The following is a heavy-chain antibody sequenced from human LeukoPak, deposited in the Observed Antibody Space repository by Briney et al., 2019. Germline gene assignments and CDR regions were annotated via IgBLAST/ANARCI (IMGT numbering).Heavy chain of an antibody. CDR2: IKSKPDVGTT. J-gene: IGHJ4*02. Sequence: GGSLRLSCAASGFTFSNAWMSWVRQAPGKGLEWVGRIKSKPDVGTTDYAAPVKGRFTISRDDSKNTLYLQMNGLKTEDTAVYYCLRDWYGSGSYWQIRESYFDYWGQGTLVTVSS. CDR3: LRDWYGSGSYWQIRESYFDY. V-gene: IGHV3-15*01. D-gene: IGHD3-10*01. CDR1: GFTFSNAW.